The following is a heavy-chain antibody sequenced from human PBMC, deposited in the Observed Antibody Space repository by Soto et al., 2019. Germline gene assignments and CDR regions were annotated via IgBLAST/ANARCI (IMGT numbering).Heavy chain of an antibody. Sequence: GGSLRLSCTAAGFTFGGYAMRWVRQAPGKGLEWVGYIRSKASGGTSEYAASVEGRFTFSRDDSKSTAYLQMNSHKIEDTAIYYCTRDQPITPWGQGTMVTVSS. CDR1: GFTFGGYA. J-gene: IGHJ3*01. V-gene: IGHV3-49*04. CDR2: IRSKASGGTS. CDR3: TRDQPITP. D-gene: IGHD3-10*01.